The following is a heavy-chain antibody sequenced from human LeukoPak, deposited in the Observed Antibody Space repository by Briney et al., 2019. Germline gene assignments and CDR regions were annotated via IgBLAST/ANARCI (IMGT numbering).Heavy chain of an antibody. CDR3: AKPVYDTNSGNFGIDY. CDR1: GFTFSAYG. CDR2: MSYDGRHI. Sequence: GGSLRLSCAASGFTFSAYGMHWVRQAPGKGLEWVAVMSYDGRHIYYADSMKGRFTISRDSSKNTLYLQMNSMRTEDTAVYFCAKPVYDTNSGNFGIDYWGQGTLVTVSS. D-gene: IGHD2-8*01. J-gene: IGHJ4*02. V-gene: IGHV3-30*18.